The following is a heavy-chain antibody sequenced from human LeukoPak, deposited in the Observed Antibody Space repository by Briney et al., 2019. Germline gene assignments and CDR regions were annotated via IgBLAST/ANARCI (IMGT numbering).Heavy chain of an antibody. CDR1: GGSFSGYY. J-gene: IGHJ5*02. Sequence: SETLSLTCAVYGGSFSGYYWSWIRQPPGKGLEWIGEINHSGSTNYNPSLKSRVTISVDTSKNQFSLNLSSVTAADTAVYYCARHSSGTNWFDPWGQGTLVTVSS. D-gene: IGHD1-1*01. CDR3: ARHSSGTNWFDP. CDR2: INHSGST. V-gene: IGHV4-34*01.